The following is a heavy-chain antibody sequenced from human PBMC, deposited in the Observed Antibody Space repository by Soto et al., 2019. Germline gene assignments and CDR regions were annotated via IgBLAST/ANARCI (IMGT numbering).Heavy chain of an antibody. CDR1: GFTISSNA. D-gene: IGHD1-1*01. J-gene: IGHJ4*02. CDR3: AKDKPGTTSFDY. V-gene: IGHV3-23*01. Sequence: EVQLLESGGGLVQPGGSLRLSCAAAGFTISSNAMYWVRQAPGKGLEWVSGISDRGDTTHYADSVKCRFTISRDTSKNTLYLHLNTLRADDTAVYYCAKDKPGTTSFDYWGQGTLVTVSS. CDR2: ISDRGDTT.